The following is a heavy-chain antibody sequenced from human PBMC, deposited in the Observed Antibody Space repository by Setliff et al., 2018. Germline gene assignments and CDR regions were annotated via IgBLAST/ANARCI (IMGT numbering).Heavy chain of an antibody. D-gene: IGHD3-9*01. Sequence: PGESLKISCKGSGYSFTDYWIAWVRQTPGKGLEWMGTIYPGNADTRYSPSFQGQVTISTDTSISTAYLQWSSLKASDTAMYYCARRTSQIRYFDWSYPHDAFDIWGQGTMVTVSS. V-gene: IGHV5-51*01. J-gene: IGHJ3*02. CDR2: IYPGNADT. CDR1: GYSFTDYW. CDR3: ARRTSQIRYFDWSYPHDAFDI.